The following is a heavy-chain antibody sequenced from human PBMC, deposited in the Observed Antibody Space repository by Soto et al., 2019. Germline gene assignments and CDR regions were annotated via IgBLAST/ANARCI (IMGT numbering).Heavy chain of an antibody. CDR2: IYHSGST. J-gene: IGHJ5*01. CDR1: GGSISSGGYS. CDR3: ARVPTP. V-gene: IGHV4-30-2*01. Sequence: SETLSLTCAVSGGSISSGGYSWILIRQPPGKGLEWIGYIYHSGSTYYNPSLKSRVTISVDRSKNQFSLKLNSMTAADTAVYYCARVPTPWGQGTLVTVSS.